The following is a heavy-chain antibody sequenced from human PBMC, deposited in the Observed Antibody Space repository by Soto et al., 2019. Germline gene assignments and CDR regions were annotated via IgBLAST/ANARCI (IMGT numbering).Heavy chain of an antibody. J-gene: IGHJ6*02. CDR3: ARHTVTTYYYYYGMDV. CDR1: GYSFTSYW. D-gene: IGHD4-17*01. CDR2: IDPSDSYT. Sequence: GESLKISCKGSGYSFTSYWISWVRQMPGKGLEWMGRIDPSDSYTNYSPSFQGHVTISADKSISTAYLQWSSLKASDTAMYYCARHTVTTYYYYYGMDVWGQGTTVTVSS. V-gene: IGHV5-10-1*01.